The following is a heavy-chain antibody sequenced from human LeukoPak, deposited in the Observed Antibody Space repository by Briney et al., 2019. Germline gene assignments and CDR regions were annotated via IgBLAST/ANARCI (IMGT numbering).Heavy chain of an antibody. D-gene: IGHD5-18*01. CDR3: ARLGYSYGYPFDY. J-gene: IGHJ4*02. CDR1: GYSFIIYW. V-gene: IGHV5-51*01. CDR2: IYPGDSDT. Sequence: GESLQISCKGSGYSFIIYWIGWVRQVPGKGLEWMGIIYPGDSDTRYSPSFQGQVTISVDKTISTAYLQWSSLKASDTAMYYCARLGYSYGYPFDYWGQGTLVTVSS.